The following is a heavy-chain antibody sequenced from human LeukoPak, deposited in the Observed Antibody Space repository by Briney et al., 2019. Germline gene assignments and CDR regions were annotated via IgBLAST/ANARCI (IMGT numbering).Heavy chain of an antibody. CDR2: IYYSGST. V-gene: IGHV4-59*01. Sequence: SETLSLTCTVSGGSISSYYWSWIRQPPGKGLEWIGYIYYSGSTNYNPSLKSRVTISVDTSKNQFSLKLSSVTAADTAVYYCARLGYCSGGSYCAFDIWGQGTMVTGSS. CDR1: GGSISSYY. D-gene: IGHD2-15*01. CDR3: ARLGYCSGGSYCAFDI. J-gene: IGHJ3*02.